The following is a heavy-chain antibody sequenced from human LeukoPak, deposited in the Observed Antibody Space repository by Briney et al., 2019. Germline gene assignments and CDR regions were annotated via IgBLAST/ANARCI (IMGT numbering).Heavy chain of an antibody. CDR3: AKGVWFGELSDSYFDY. V-gene: IGHV3-30*02. Sequence: PGGSLRLSCAASGFTFSSYGMHWVRQAPGKGLEWVAFIRYDGSNKYYADSVKGRFTISRDNSKNTLYLQMNSLRAEDTAVYYCAKGVWFGELSDSYFDYWGQGTLVTVSS. D-gene: IGHD3-10*01. J-gene: IGHJ4*02. CDR1: GFTFSSYG. CDR2: IRYDGSNK.